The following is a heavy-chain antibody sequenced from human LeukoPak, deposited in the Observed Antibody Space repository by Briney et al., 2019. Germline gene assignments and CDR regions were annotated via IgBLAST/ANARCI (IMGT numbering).Heavy chain of an antibody. J-gene: IGHJ4*02. CDR2: ISYDGSDK. D-gene: IGHD5-24*01. CDR3: ATGYSVEMATMPD. V-gene: IGHV3-30*03. Sequence: GGSLRLSCAASGFTFKSYGMHWVRQAPGKGLEWVAAISYDGSDKYYVDSVKGRFTISRDNSKNTLYLQMDSLKSEDTAVYHCATGYSVEMATMPDWGQGTLVTVPS. CDR1: GFTFKSYG.